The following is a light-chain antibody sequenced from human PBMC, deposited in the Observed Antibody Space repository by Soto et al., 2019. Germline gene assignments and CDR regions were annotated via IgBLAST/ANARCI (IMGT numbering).Light chain of an antibody. J-gene: IGKJ1*01. CDR2: KAS. CDR1: QSISSW. V-gene: IGKV1-5*03. CDR3: QQYNSYSPWT. Sequence: DIPMTQSPSTLSASVGDRVTITCRASQSISSWLAWYQQKPGKAPKVLIHKASSLESGVPSRFSGSGSGTEFTLTISSLQPDDFATYYCQQYNSYSPWTFGQGTKVENK.